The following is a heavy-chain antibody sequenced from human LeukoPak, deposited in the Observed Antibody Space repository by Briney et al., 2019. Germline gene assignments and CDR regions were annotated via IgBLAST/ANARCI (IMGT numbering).Heavy chain of an antibody. CDR1: GFTFGSYS. CDR3: AKDKWSGSPKIFDY. CDR2: ISGSGGST. V-gene: IGHV3-23*01. Sequence: GGSLRLSCAASGFTFGSYSMNWVRQAPGKGLEWVSAISGSGGSTYYADSVKGRFTISRDNSKNTLYLQMNSLRAEDTAVYYCAKDKWSGSPKIFDYWGQGTLVTVSS. J-gene: IGHJ4*02. D-gene: IGHD1-26*01.